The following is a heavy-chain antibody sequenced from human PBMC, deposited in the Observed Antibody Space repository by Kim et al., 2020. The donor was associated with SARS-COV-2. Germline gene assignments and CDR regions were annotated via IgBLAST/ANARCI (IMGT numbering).Heavy chain of an antibody. CDR1: GFTFSSSG. V-gene: IGHV3-21*01. Sequence: GGSLRLSCAASGFTFSSSGMNWVRQAPGKGLEWVASIASGGPYMFYADSVKGRFIISRDNAKNSLFLHMNSLRAEDTAVYYCARDFTVTTPSDYYYYMDGWSKGTTVTVSS. D-gene: IGHD4-17*01. CDR3: ARDFTVTTPSDYYYYMDG. CDR2: IASGGPYM. J-gene: IGHJ6*03.